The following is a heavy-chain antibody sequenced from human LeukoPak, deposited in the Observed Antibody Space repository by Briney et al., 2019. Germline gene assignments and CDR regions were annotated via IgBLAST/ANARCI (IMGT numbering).Heavy chain of an antibody. CDR3: AKMGRIAAAGTSENWFDP. V-gene: IGHV3-23*01. D-gene: IGHD6-13*01. CDR1: GFTFSDYA. J-gene: IGHJ5*02. Sequence: PGRSLRLSCAASGFTFSDYAMSWVRQAAGKGRAGVAAISGSGGSTYNADSGNGRFTISRDNSKNTLYLQMNSLRAEDTAVYYCAKMGRIAAAGTSENWFDPWGQGTLVTVSS. CDR2: ISGSGGST.